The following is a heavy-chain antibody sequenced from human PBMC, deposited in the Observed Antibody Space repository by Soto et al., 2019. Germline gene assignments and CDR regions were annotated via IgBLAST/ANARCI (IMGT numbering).Heavy chain of an antibody. V-gene: IGHV4-39*01. CDR2: IYYSGST. CDR1: GGSISSSSYY. Sequence: SETLSLTCTVSGGSISSSSYYWGWIRQPPGKGLEWIGSIYYSGSTYYNPSLKSRVTISVDTSKNQFSLKLSSVTAADTAVYYCARTGYDSSGSGGYPYAFDIWGQGTMVPVSS. D-gene: IGHD3-22*01. J-gene: IGHJ3*02. CDR3: ARTGYDSSGSGGYPYAFDI.